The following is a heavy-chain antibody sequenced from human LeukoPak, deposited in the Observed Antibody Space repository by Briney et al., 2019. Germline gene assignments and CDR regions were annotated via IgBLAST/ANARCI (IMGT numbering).Heavy chain of an antibody. CDR1: GGSISTYY. CDR2: IYTSGST. CDR3: ARAGYYYDSSGYYNYMDV. J-gene: IGHJ6*03. D-gene: IGHD3-22*01. V-gene: IGHV4-4*09. Sequence: SETLSLTCTVSGGSISTYYRSWIRQPPGKGLEWIGCIYTSGSTNYNPSLKSRVTISVDTSKRQFSLKLSSVTAADTAVYYCARAGYYYDSSGYYNYMDVWGKGTTVTVSS.